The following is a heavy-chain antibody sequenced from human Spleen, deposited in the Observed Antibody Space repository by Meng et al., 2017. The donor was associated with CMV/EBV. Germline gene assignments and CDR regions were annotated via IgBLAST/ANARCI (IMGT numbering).Heavy chain of an antibody. J-gene: IGHJ3*02. CDR3: ANSPDAFDI. V-gene: IGHV3-11*01. Sequence: GESLKISCAASGFTFSDFYMSWIRQAPGKGLEWVSYITSSGRTIYYADSVKGRFTISRDNAKNSLYLQMNSLRAEDTAAYYCANSPDAFDIWGQGTMVTVSS. D-gene: IGHD2/OR15-2a*01. CDR1: GFTFSDFY. CDR2: ITSSGRTI.